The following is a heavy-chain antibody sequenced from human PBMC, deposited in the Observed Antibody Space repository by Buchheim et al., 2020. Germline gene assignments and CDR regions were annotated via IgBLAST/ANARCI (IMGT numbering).Heavy chain of an antibody. V-gene: IGHV4-59*01. CDR1: GGSISSYY. J-gene: IGHJ2*01. Sequence: QVQLQESGPGLVKPSETLSLTCTVSGGSISSYYWSWIRQPPGKGLEWIGYIYYSGSTNYNPSLKSRVTISVDTSTKQFSLKLSSVTAADTAVYYCARSLYYDSRPSDWYFDLWGRGTL. CDR2: IYYSGST. D-gene: IGHD3-22*01. CDR3: ARSLYYDSRPSDWYFDL.